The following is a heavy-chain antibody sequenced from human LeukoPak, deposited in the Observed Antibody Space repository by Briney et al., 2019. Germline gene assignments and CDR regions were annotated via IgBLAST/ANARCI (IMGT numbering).Heavy chain of an antibody. J-gene: IGHJ4*02. Sequence: SETLSLTCTVSGGSISSYYWSWIRQPPGKGLEWIGYIYTSGSTNYNPSLKSRVTISVDTSKNQFSLKLSSVTAADTAVYYCAGTKGYYFDYWGQETLVTVSS. V-gene: IGHV4-4*09. CDR3: AGTKGYYFDY. CDR1: GGSISSYY. CDR2: IYTSGST. D-gene: IGHD2-8*01.